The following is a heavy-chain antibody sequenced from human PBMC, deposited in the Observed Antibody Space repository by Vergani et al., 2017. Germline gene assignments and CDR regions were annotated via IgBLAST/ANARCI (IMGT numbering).Heavy chain of an antibody. Sequence: DVQLVESGGGLVQPGVFLKLSCAASGFIVSDHYMTWVRPAPGKGLELVSIMYTGGTTDYADSVKGRFTVSRDTSKNFLYLQMNNLRAEDTAVYYCKIGVMDFYDSSGHQARDYWGQGTLVTVSS. CDR3: KIGVMDFYDSSGHQARDY. CDR1: GFIVSDHY. D-gene: IGHD3-22*01. CDR2: MYTGGTT. V-gene: IGHV3-66*02. J-gene: IGHJ4*02.